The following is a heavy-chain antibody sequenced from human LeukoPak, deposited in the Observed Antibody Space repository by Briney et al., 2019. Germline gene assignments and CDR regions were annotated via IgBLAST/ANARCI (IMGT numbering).Heavy chain of an antibody. CDR2: ISSSSSTI. J-gene: IGHJ6*03. V-gene: IGHV3-48*01. CDR3: ARDLTTRSYSYYNRDV. CDR1: GFTFSSYS. D-gene: IGHD4-17*01. Sequence: GGSLRLSCAASGFTFSSYSMNWVRQAPGKGLEWVSYISSSSSTIYYADSVKGRFTIPRDNAKNSLYLQMNSLRAEDTAVYYFARDLTTRSYSYYNRDVWAKGTRVTAS.